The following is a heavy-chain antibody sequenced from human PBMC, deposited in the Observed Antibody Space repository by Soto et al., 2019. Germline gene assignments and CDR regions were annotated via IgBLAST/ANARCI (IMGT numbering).Heavy chain of an antibody. CDR3: AWHVGVSATRGFAY. V-gene: IGHV4-4*02. J-gene: IGHJ4*02. CDR1: GGSVSSGNW. CDR2: TYHSGTT. Sequence: QVQLQESGPGLVKPSGTLSLTCAVSGGSVSSGNWWSWVRQPPGKGLEGIGETYHSGTTNYNPSLKSRVPISLDKSNNHSSLKLRSVTAADWTVYYCAWHVGVSATRGFAYWGQGTLFTVSS. D-gene: IGHD2-21*02.